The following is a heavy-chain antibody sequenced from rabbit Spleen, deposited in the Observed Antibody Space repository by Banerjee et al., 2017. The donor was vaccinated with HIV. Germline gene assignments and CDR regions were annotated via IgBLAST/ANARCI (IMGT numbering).Heavy chain of an antibody. Sequence: QSLEESGGGLVQPEGSLALTCKASGFTLSTYYMNWVRQAPGKGLEWIGYIDPVFGITYYASWVNGRFSISRENAQNTVFLQMTSLTAADTATYFCARDGAGGSYFALWGPGPLVTVS. CDR2: IDPVFGIT. J-gene: IGHJ4*01. D-gene: IGHD8-1*01. V-gene: IGHV1S7*01. CDR3: ARDGAGGSYFAL. CDR1: GFTLSTYY.